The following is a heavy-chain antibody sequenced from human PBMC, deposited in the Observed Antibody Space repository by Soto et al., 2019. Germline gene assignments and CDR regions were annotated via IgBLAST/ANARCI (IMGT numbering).Heavy chain of an antibody. J-gene: IGHJ6*02. CDR1: GFTFSSYW. CDR2: INSDGSST. V-gene: IGHV3-74*01. CDR3: ARVPLPASYYYYGMDV. Sequence: EVQLVESGGGLVQPGGSLRLSCAASGFTFSSYWMHWVRQAPGKGLVWVSRINSDGSSTSYADSVKGRFTISRDNAKNTLYLQMNSLRAEDTAVYYCARVPLPASYYYYGMDVWGQGITVTVSS.